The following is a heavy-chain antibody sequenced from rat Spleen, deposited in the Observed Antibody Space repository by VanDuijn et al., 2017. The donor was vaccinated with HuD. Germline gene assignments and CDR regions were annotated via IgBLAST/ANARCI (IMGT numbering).Heavy chain of an antibody. CDR2: IWSGGNT. CDR1: GFQLTNYH. V-gene: IGHV2S13*01. J-gene: IGHJ2*01. Sequence: QVQLKESGPGLMQPSQTLSLTCIVSGFQLTNYHVHWVRQSPGKGLEGMAVIWSGGNTDYNSAPKSRLSISRDTSKSQVFLKVNSLKTEDTGIYYCTRNYAYYYDGSYHGGFDYWGQGVMVTVSS. CDR3: TRNYAYYYDGSYHGGFDY. D-gene: IGHD1-12*02.